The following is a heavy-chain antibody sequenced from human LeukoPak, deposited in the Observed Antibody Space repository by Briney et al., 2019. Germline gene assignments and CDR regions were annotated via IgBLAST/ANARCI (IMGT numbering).Heavy chain of an antibody. V-gene: IGHV3-9*01. CDR3: AKDPGYYGSGSSGMAIYYYGMDV. Sequence: GGSLRLSCAASGFTFSSYWMHWVRQAPGKGLEWVSGISWNSGSIGYADSVKGRFTISRDNAKNSLYLQMNSLRAEDTALYYCAKDPGYYGSGSSGMAIYYYGMDVWGQGTTVTVSS. CDR1: GFTFSSYW. J-gene: IGHJ6*02. CDR2: ISWNSGSI. D-gene: IGHD3-10*01.